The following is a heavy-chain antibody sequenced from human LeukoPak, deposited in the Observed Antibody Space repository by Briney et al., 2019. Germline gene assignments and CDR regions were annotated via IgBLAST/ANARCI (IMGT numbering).Heavy chain of an antibody. V-gene: IGHV3-30-3*02. D-gene: IGHD1-26*01. J-gene: IGHJ4*02. CDR1: GFTFRSYA. CDR2: ISYDGSNK. CDR3: AKTMGAIDHDY. Sequence: PGRALRLSCAASGFTFRSYAMPWVRQAPGKGLGWVAVISYDGSNKYYADSVKGRFTISRDNSKNALYLQMNSLRAEDTAVYYCAKTMGAIDHDYWGQGTLVTVSS.